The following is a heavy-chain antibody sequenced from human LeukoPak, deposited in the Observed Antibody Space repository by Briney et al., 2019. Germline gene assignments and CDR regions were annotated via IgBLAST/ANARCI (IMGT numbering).Heavy chain of an antibody. D-gene: IGHD2-15*01. CDR3: AREGSFCSGGSCYGAFDI. CDR2: ISYDGSNK. J-gene: IGHJ3*02. CDR1: GFTFSNYA. Sequence: PGGSLRLSCAASGFTFSNYAMHWVRRAPGKGLEGVAGISYDGSNKYYADSVRGRFTISRDNSKNTLYLQMNSLRTEDTAVYYCAREGSFCSGGSCYGAFDIWGQGTMVTVSS. V-gene: IGHV3-30*04.